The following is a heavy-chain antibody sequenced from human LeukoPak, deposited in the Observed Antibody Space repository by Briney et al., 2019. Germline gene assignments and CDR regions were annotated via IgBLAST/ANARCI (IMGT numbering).Heavy chain of an antibody. D-gene: IGHD3-10*01. Sequence: QPGGSLRLSCAASGFTFSSYAVSWVRQAPGKGLEWVSAISGSGGSTYYVDSVKGRFTISRDNSKNTLYLQMNSLRAEDTAVYYCAKGDRDYYGSGPIDYWGQGTLVTVSS. CDR2: ISGSGGST. CDR1: GFTFSSYA. CDR3: AKGDRDYYGSGPIDY. V-gene: IGHV3-23*01. J-gene: IGHJ4*02.